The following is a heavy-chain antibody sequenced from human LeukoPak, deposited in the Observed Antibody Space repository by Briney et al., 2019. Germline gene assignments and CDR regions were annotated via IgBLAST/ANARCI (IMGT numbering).Heavy chain of an antibody. D-gene: IGHD3-16*01. V-gene: IGHV3-23*01. CDR2: ISGSGGST. Sequence: GGTLRLSCAASGFTFSSYGMSWVRQAPGKGLEWVSAISGSGGSTYYADSVKGRFTISRDNSKNTLYLQMNSLKTEDTAVYYCTTDWGSWDLDYWGQGTLVTVSS. CDR3: TTDWGSWDLDY. CDR1: GFTFSSYG. J-gene: IGHJ4*02.